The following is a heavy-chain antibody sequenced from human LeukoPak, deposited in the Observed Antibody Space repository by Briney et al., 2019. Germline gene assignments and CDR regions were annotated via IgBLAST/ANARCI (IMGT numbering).Heavy chain of an antibody. V-gene: IGHV1-46*01. Sequence: ASVTVSCKASGYTFTSYYMDWVRQAPAQGIEWMGVINPSGGSTSYAQKFQGRVTMTRDTSTSTVYMELSRLRCEGTAVYYGARECGDYWGQGTLVTVSS. CDR2: INPSGGST. CDR3: ARECGDY. CDR1: GYTFTSYY. D-gene: IGHD6-25*01. J-gene: IGHJ4*02.